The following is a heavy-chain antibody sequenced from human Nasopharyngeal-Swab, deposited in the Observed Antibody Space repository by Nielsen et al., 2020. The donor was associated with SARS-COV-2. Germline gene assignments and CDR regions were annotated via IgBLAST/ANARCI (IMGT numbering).Heavy chain of an antibody. J-gene: IGHJ4*02. V-gene: IGHV3-23*01. Sequence: WIRQPPGKGLEWVSAISGSGGSTYYADSVKGRFITSRDNSKNTLYLEVNSLRAEDTAVYYCAKEGLSIAAAGTVDYWGQGTLVTVSS. CDR2: ISGSGGST. D-gene: IGHD6-13*01. CDR3: AKEGLSIAAAGTVDY.